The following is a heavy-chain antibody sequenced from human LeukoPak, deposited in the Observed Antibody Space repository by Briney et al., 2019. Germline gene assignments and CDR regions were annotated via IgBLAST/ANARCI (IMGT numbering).Heavy chain of an antibody. D-gene: IGHD6-19*01. J-gene: IGHJ4*02. CDR3: VKVAASGWPWYYFDY. Sequence: SLPCAPCGFTFRSHATKWAPHARGKALEGVSAISPSGYSTYYADSVKGRFTFSRDNSKNSLYLQMSSPRAEDTAVYYCVKVAASGWPWYYFDYWGQGTLVTVSS. V-gene: IGHV3-23*01. CDR1: GFTFRSHA. CDR2: ISPSGYST.